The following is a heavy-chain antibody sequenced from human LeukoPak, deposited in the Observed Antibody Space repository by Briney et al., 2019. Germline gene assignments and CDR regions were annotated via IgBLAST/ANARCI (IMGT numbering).Heavy chain of an antibody. CDR2: INAKSSDT. Sequence: ASVKVSCKASGYTFTDYYMHWVRQAPGQGLEWMGWINAKSSDTKYAQKFQARVTMTRDTSITTTYMEVSRLSSDDTAVYYCARQNTGQLDYWGQGTLVTVSS. D-gene: IGHD2-8*02. CDR3: ARQNTGQLDY. J-gene: IGHJ4*02. CDR1: GYTFTDYY. V-gene: IGHV1-2*02.